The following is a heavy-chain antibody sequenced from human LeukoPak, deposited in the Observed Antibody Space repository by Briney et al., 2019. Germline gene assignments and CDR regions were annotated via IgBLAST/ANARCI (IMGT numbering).Heavy chain of an antibody. J-gene: IGHJ4*02. CDR1: GFTFSSYS. Sequence: PGGSLRLSCAASGFTFSSYSMNWVRQAPGKGLEWVSSISSSSSYIYYADSVKGRFTISRDNAKNSLYLQMNSLRAEDTAVYYCASRGLQLWDYWGQGTLVTVSS. CDR2: ISSSSSYI. D-gene: IGHD6-6*01. V-gene: IGHV3-21*01. CDR3: ASRGLQLWDY.